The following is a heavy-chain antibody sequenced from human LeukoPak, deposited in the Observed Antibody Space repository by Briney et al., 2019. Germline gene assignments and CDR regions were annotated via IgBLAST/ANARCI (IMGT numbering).Heavy chain of an antibody. D-gene: IGHD2-2*01. CDR1: GFTFSTYT. Sequence: PGRSLRLSCAASGFTFSTYTIHWVRQAPGRGLEWVAFVSHVGRNKYYADSVKGRFTISRDNSKNTLYLQMNSLRGEDTALYYCTREIDTSSYNLFFDNWGQGTLVTVSS. CDR3: TREIDTSSYNLFFDN. J-gene: IGHJ4*02. V-gene: IGHV3-30*04. CDR2: VSHVGRNK.